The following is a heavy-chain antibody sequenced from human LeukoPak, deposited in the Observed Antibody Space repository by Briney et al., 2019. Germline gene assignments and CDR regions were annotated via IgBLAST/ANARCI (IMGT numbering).Heavy chain of an antibody. CDR1: GGSISSSNW. V-gene: IGHV4-4*02. J-gene: IGHJ5*02. Sequence: SETLSLTCAVSGGSISSSNWWSWVRQPPGKGLEWIGEIYHSGSTNYNPSVKSRVTISVDKSKNQFSLKLSSVTAADTAVYYCAREPILGLLKFDPWGQGTLVTVSS. CDR2: IYHSGST. CDR3: AREPILGLLKFDP. D-gene: IGHD3-9*01.